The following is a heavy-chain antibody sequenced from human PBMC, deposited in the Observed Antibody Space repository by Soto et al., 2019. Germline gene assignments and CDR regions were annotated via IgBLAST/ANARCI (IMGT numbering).Heavy chain of an antibody. D-gene: IGHD3-22*01. J-gene: IGHJ4*02. Sequence: GGSRRLSCVASGLTFSSYSLKWVRQAPGSGLEWVSAISGRGGTTHYSDSVNGRFTISRDKSKNTLFLQMNSLRAEDAAISYCARSPKVISTSFDDWGQGSLVTVSS. CDR2: ISGRGGTT. CDR1: GLTFSSYS. CDR3: ARSPKVISTSFDD. V-gene: IGHV3-23*01.